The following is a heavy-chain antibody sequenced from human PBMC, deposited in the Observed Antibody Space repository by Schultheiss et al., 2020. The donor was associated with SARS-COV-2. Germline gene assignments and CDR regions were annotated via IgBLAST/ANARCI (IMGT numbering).Heavy chain of an antibody. D-gene: IGHD6-13*01. CDR2: IYPGDSDT. V-gene: IGHV5-51*01. Sequence: GESLKISCKGSGYSFTSYWIGWVRQMPGKGLEWMGIIYPGDSDTRYSPSFQGQVTISADKSISTAYLQWSSLKASDTAMYYCARHKMRSIAAGGTTWVDYWGQGTLVTVSS. CDR1: GYSFTSYW. CDR3: ARHKMRSIAAGGTTWVDY. J-gene: IGHJ4*02.